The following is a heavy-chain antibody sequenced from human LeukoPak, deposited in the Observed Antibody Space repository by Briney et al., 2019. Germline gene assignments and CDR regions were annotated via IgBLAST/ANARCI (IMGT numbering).Heavy chain of an antibody. V-gene: IGHV4-59*08. D-gene: IGHD6-19*01. J-gene: IGHJ4*02. CDR2: IYYSGST. Sequence: SETLSLTCTVSGGSISSYYWSWIRQPAGKGLEWIGYIYYSGSTNYNPSLKSRLTISVDTSKNQFSLKLNSVTAADTAVYYCARRSSYTFFDYWGQGTLVTVSS. CDR1: GGSISSYY. CDR3: ARRSSYTFFDY.